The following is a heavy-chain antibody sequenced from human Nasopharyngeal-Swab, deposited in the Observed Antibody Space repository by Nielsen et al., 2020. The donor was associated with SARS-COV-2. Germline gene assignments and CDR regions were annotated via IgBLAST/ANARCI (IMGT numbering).Heavy chain of an antibody. CDR2: INAGNGNT. V-gene: IGHV1-3*01. Sequence: ASVKVSCKASGYTFTTYAMHWVRQAPGQRLEWMGWINAGNGNTKYSQKFQGRVTITRDTSASTAYMGLSSLRSEDTAVYYCARVWQLWESDFWGQGTLVTVSS. CDR1: GYTFTTYA. CDR3: ARVWQLWESDF. D-gene: IGHD5-18*01. J-gene: IGHJ4*02.